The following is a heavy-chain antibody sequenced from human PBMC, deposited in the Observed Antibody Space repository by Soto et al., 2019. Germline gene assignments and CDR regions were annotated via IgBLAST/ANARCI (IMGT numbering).Heavy chain of an antibody. CDR1: GGSINSYY. V-gene: IGHV4-4*07. CDR2: ISATGNI. D-gene: IGHD3-22*01. J-gene: IGHJ1*01. CDR3: ARSSVVGPEYLQY. Sequence: QVHLQESGPGLVKSSETLSLTCAVSGGSINSYYWSWVRQPAGKGLEWIGHISATGNIKYNPSLKSRVTMSIDSSKNQFSLRLTSLTAADTALYYCARSSVVGPEYLQYWGQGTLVTVSS.